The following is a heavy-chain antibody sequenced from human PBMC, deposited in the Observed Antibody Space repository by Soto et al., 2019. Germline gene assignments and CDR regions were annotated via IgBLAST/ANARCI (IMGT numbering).Heavy chain of an antibody. V-gene: IGHV3-48*03. Sequence: HPGGSLRLSCAASGFTFSSYEMNWVRQAPGKGLEWVSYISSSGSTIYYADSVKGRFTISRDNAKNSLYLQMNSLRAEDTAVYYCAREAKGPSYYYDSSGYYYFDYWGQGTLVTVSS. D-gene: IGHD3-22*01. CDR3: AREAKGPSYYYDSSGYYYFDY. J-gene: IGHJ4*02. CDR2: ISSSGSTI. CDR1: GFTFSSYE.